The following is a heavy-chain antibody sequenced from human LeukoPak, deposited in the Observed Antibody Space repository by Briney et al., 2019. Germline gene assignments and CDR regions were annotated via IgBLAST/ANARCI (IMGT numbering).Heavy chain of an antibody. D-gene: IGHD1-26*01. CDR2: ISSSGNII. V-gene: IGHV3-48*03. CDR3: ASPGSYYESRDY. J-gene: IGHJ4*02. Sequence: PGGSLRLSCAASGFTFSSYEMNWVRQAPGKGLEWVSYISSSGNIIYYADSVKGRFTISRDNAKNSLYLQMNSLRVEDTAVYYCASPGSYYESRDYWGQGTLVTVSS. CDR1: GFTFSSYE.